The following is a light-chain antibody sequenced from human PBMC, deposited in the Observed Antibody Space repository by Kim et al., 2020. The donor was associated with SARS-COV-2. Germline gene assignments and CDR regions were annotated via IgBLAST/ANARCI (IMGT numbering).Light chain of an antibody. CDR2: QDS. J-gene: IGLJ2*01. CDR1: KLGDKY. CDR3: QAWDSSTVV. Sequence: YELTQPPSVSVSPGQTASITCSGDKLGDKYACWYQQKPGQSPVLVIYQDSKRPSGIPERFSGSNSGNTATLTISGTQAMDEADYYCQAWDSSTVVFGGGTKLTVL. V-gene: IGLV3-1*01.